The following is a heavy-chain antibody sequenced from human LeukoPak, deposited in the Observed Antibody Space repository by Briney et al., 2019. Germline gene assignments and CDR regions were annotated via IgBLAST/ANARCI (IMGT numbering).Heavy chain of an antibody. Sequence: PSGGSLRLSCAASGFTFSSYAMSWVRQAPGKGLEWVSAISGSGGSTYYADSVKGRFTISRDNSKNTLYLQMNSLRAEDTAVYYCAKPILTIGGNFMYFDYWGQGTLVTVSS. V-gene: IGHV3-23*01. J-gene: IGHJ4*02. CDR2: ISGSGGST. CDR3: AKPILTIGGNFMYFDY. CDR1: GFTFSSYA. D-gene: IGHD2-21*02.